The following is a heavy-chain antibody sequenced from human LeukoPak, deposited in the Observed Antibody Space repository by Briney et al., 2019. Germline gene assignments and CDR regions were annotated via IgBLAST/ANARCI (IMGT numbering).Heavy chain of an antibody. CDR1: GYTFTGYY. CDR2: INPHSGGT. V-gene: IGHV1-2*02. Sequence: ASVKVSCKASGYTFTGYYMHWVRQAPGQGLEWMVWINPHSGGTNHAQKFQGRVTMTRDTPISTADMPLSGLRPDDTAVYYCARDNWNDGGYWGQGTLVTVPS. D-gene: IGHD1-1*01. CDR3: ARDNWNDGGY. J-gene: IGHJ4*02.